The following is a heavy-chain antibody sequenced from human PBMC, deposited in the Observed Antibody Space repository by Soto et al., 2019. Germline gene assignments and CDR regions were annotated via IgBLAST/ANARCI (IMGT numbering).Heavy chain of an antibody. CDR2: IYHSGST. CDR1: GGSISSGGYS. D-gene: IGHD5-12*01. Sequence: TSETLSLTCAVSGGSISSGGYSWSWIRQPPGKGLEWIGYIYHSGSTNYNPSLKSRVTISVDTSKNQFSLKLSSVTAADTAVYYCARGGGSDIVATIAVYYFDYWGQGTLVTVSS. CDR3: ARGGGSDIVATIAVYYFDY. J-gene: IGHJ4*02. V-gene: IGHV4-30-2*01.